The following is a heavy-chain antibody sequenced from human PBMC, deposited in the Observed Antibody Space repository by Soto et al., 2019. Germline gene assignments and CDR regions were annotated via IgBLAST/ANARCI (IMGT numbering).Heavy chain of an antibody. CDR3: AKDGGITIFGVVIASFDY. CDR1: GFTFSSYA. V-gene: IGHV3-23*01. Sequence: GGSLRLSCAASGFTFSSYAMSWVRQAPGKGLEWVSAISGSGGSTYYADSVKGRFTISRANSKNTLYLQMNSLRAEDTAVYYCAKDGGITIFGVVIASFDYWGQGTLVTVSS. CDR2: ISGSGGST. D-gene: IGHD3-3*01. J-gene: IGHJ4*02.